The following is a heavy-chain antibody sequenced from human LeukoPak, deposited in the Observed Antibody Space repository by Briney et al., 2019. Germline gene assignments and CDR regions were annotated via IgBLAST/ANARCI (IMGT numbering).Heavy chain of an antibody. CDR3: ARFGPDYDYVWGSYRFLETIDY. V-gene: IGHV4-38-2*02. D-gene: IGHD3-16*02. CDR2: IYYSGST. CDR1: GYSISSGYY. Sequence: SETLSLTCSVSGYSISSGYYWGWIRQPPGKGLEWIGSIYYSGSTYYNPSLKSRVTISVDTSKNQFSLKLSSVTAADTAVYYCARFGPDYDYVWGSYRFLETIDYWGQGTLVTVSS. J-gene: IGHJ4*02.